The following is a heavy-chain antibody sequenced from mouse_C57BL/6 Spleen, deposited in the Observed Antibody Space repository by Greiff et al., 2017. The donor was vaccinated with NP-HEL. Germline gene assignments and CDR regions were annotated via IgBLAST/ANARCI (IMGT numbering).Heavy chain of an antibody. CDR1: GYAFSSYW. D-gene: IGHD1-1*01. J-gene: IGHJ2*01. CDR2: IYPGDGDT. CDR3: ARRRYYGSSYFLDY. Sequence: VQLKESGAELVKPGASVKISCKASGYAFSSYWMNWVKQRPGKGLEWIGQIYPGDGDTNYNGKFKGKATLTADKSSSTAYMQLSSLTSEDSAVYFCARRRYYGSSYFLDYWGQGTTLTVSS. V-gene: IGHV1-80*01.